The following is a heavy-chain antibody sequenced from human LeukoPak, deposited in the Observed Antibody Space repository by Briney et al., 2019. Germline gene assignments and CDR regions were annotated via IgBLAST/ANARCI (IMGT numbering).Heavy chain of an antibody. Sequence: EASETLSLTCAVYGGSFSGYYWSWIRQPPGKGLEWIGEINHSGSTNYNPSLKSRVTISVDTSKNQFSLKLSSVTAADTAVYYCARALGSSSSYFDYWGQGTLVTVSS. D-gene: IGHD6-6*01. CDR3: ARALGSSSSYFDY. CDR2: INHSGST. V-gene: IGHV4-34*01. J-gene: IGHJ4*02. CDR1: GGSFSGYY.